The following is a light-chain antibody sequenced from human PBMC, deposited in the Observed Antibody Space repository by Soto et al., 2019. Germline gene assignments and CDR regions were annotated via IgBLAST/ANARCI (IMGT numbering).Light chain of an antibody. CDR2: RNN. CDR3: ASWDDSLNGPV. J-gene: IGLJ3*02. V-gene: IGLV1-47*01. CDR1: SSNIGNNY. Sequence: QLVLTQPPSASVTPGQWVTISCSGSSSNIGNNYVFWYQQFPGMAPKLLIYRNNQRPSGVPDRFSGSKSGTSASLAIAGLRSEDDSDYYCASWDDSLNGPVFGGGTKLTVL.